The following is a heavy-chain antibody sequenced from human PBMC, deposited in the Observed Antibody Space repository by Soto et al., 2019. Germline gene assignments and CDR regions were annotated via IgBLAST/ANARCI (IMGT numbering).Heavy chain of an antibody. V-gene: IGHV1-69*08. CDR3: ARDGVGYCSGGSCYSGRWFDP. Sequence: QVQLVQSGAEVKKPGSSVKVSCKASGGTFSSYTISWVRQAPGQGLEWMGRIIPILCIANYAQKFQGRVTITADKSTSTAYMELSSLRSEDTAVYYCARDGVGYCSGGSCYSGRWFDPWGQGTLVTVSS. CDR1: GGTFSSYT. D-gene: IGHD2-15*01. CDR2: IIPILCIA. J-gene: IGHJ5*02.